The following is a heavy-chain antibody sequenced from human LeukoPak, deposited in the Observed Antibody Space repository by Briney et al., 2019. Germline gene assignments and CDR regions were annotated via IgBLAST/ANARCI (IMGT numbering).Heavy chain of an antibody. V-gene: IGHV1-2*02. CDR3: ARHDCSGGSCLMDV. Sequence: ASVKVSCKASGYTFTGYYMHWVRQAPGQGLEWMGWINPNSGGTNYAQKVQGRGTMTRDTSISTAYMEMSRLRSDDTAVYYCARHDCSGGSCLMDVWGKGTTVTVSS. CDR1: GYTFTGYY. D-gene: IGHD2-15*01. J-gene: IGHJ6*04. CDR2: INPNSGGT.